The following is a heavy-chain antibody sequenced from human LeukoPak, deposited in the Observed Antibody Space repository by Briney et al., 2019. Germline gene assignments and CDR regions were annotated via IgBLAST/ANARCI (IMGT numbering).Heavy chain of an antibody. CDR1: GYTLTGYY. Sequence: ASVKVSCKASGYTLTGYYMHWVRQAPGQGLEWVGWINPKSGGTDYAQRLQGRVTMTTDTSIAIAYMELRRLTSDDTAVYFCARGTIGSYSSVHDWGQGTLVTVSS. J-gene: IGHJ1*01. CDR3: ARGTIGSYSSVHD. CDR2: INPKSGGT. D-gene: IGHD1-26*01. V-gene: IGHV1-2*02.